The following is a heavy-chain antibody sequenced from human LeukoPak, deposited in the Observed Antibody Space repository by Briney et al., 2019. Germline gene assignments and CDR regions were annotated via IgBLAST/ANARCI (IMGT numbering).Heavy chain of an antibody. CDR1: GFTFSSYT. D-gene: IGHD6-13*01. CDR3: ARGVSAADY. J-gene: IGHJ4*02. CDR2: ITTSSSAI. Sequence: GGSLRLSCAASGFTFSSYTMNWVRQAPGKGLEWVSYITTSSSAIYYADSVKGRFTFSRDNAKNSLYLQMNSLRAEDTAVYYCARGVSAADYWGQGTLVTVSS. V-gene: IGHV3-48*01.